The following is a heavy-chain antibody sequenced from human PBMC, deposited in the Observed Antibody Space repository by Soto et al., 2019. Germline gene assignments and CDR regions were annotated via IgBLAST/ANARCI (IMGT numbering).Heavy chain of an antibody. CDR1: GYSFSSYG. CDR3: ARDGGDWIPHDDYYYYGMDV. J-gene: IGHJ6*02. D-gene: IGHD2-21*02. V-gene: IGHV1-18*04. CDR2: ISAYNGNT. Sequence: GXSVKVSCTASGYSFSSYGIIWVRQAPGQGLEWMGWISAYNGNTNYAQKLQCRVTMTTDTSTSTAYMELRSLRSDDTAVYYCARDGGDWIPHDDYYYYGMDVWGQGTTVTV.